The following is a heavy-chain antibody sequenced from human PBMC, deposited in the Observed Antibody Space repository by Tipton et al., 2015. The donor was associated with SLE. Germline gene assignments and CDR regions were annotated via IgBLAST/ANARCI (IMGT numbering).Heavy chain of an antibody. D-gene: IGHD6-6*01. CDR1: GFTFSDYY. V-gene: IGHV3-11*01. J-gene: IGHJ4*02. CDR2: ISSSGSTI. CDR3: ARVMYSSSSFDY. Sequence: SLRLSCAASGFTFSDYYMSWIRQAPGKGLEWVSYISSSGSTIYYADSVKGRFTISRDNAKNSLYLQMNSLRAEDTAVYYCARVMYSSSSFDYWGQGTLVTVSS.